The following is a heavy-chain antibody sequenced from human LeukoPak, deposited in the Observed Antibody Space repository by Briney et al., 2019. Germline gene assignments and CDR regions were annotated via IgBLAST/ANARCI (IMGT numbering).Heavy chain of an antibody. CDR2: INPNSGGT. Sequence: EASVKVSCKASGYTFTGYYMHWVRQAPGQGLEWMGRINPNSGGTNYAQKFRGRVTMTRDTSISTAYMELSRLRSDDTAVYYCARGPDGMATIGLWFGYWGQGTLVTVSS. D-gene: IGHD5-24*01. J-gene: IGHJ4*02. CDR1: GYTFTGYY. V-gene: IGHV1-2*06. CDR3: ARGPDGMATIGLWFGY.